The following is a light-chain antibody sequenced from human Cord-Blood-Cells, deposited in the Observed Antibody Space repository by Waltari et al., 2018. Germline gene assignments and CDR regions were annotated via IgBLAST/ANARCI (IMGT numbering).Light chain of an antibody. Sequence: QSALTQPPSASGSPGQSVPISCTGTSSAVGGYNYVPWYQQHPGKAPKLMLYEVSKRPSGVPDRFSGSKSGNTASLTVSGLQAEDEADYYCSSYAGSNNLVFGGGTKLTVL. CDR1: SSAVGGYNY. CDR3: SSYAGSNNLV. J-gene: IGLJ2*01. CDR2: EVS. V-gene: IGLV2-8*01.